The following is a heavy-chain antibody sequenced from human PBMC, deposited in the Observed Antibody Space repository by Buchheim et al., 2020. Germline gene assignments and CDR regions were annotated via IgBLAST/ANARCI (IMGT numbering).Heavy chain of an antibody. Sequence: QVQLVESGGGVVQPGRSLRLSCAASGFTFSSNGMHWVRQAPGKGLEWVTVIWYDGSNKYYADSVKGRFTISRDNSKNTLYLQMNSLRAEDTAVYYCARDTGYSYGVFDYWGQGTL. V-gene: IGHV3-33*01. CDR1: GFTFSSNG. CDR3: ARDTGYSYGVFDY. D-gene: IGHD5-18*01. J-gene: IGHJ4*02. CDR2: IWYDGSNK.